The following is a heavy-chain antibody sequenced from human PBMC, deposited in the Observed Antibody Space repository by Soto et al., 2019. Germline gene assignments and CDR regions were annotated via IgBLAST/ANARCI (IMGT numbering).Heavy chain of an antibody. CDR3: ARTPRRGFGAFDI. Sequence: GASVQVSSKASGYTFTGYYMHWVRQAPGQGLEWMGWINPNSGGTNYAQKFQGWVTMNRDTSISTAYMELSRLRSDDTAVYYCARTPRRGFGAFDIWGQGTMVTVSS. CDR2: INPNSGGT. J-gene: IGHJ3*02. D-gene: IGHD3-10*01. V-gene: IGHV1-2*04. CDR1: GYTFTGYY.